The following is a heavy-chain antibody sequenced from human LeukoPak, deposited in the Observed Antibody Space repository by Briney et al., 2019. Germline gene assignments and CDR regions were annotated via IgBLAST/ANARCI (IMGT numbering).Heavy chain of an antibody. CDR1: GYSFTSYW. CDR3: ARPKSPLKNDAFDI. V-gene: IGHV5-51*01. Sequence: TGESLKFSCKGSGYSFTSYWIGWVRQMPGKGLEWMGIIYPSDSDTRYSPSFQGHVTISADNSINTVFLQWTSLRASDSAMYYCARPKSPLKNDAFDIWGQGTMVTVSS. J-gene: IGHJ3*02. CDR2: IYPSDSDT.